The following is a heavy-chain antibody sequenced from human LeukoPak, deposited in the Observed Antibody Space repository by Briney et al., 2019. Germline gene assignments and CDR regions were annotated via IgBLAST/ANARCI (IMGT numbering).Heavy chain of an antibody. CDR3: ARDHSYYFGSQTSTLDV. V-gene: IGHV4-31*03. CDR2: IYYTGSV. Sequence: SETLSLTCTISGTSISTGGFYWTWIRQPPGEGLEWIGYIYYTGSVDYNASLKSRLTISLDTSKNRFSLKLNSVTAADTAVYYCARDHSYYFGSQTSTLDVWGQGTAVTVSS. D-gene: IGHD3-10*01. CDR1: GTSISTGGFY. J-gene: IGHJ6*02.